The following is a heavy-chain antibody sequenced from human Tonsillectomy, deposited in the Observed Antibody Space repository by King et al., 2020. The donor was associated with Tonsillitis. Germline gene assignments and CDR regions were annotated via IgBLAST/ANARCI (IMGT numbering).Heavy chain of an antibody. CDR3: AHQGDILTGYDY. CDR1: GFSLSTSGGG. V-gene: IGHV2-5*01. J-gene: IGHJ4*02. Sequence: ITLKESGPTLVKPTQTLTLTCTFSGFSLSTSGGGVGWIRQPPGKALEWLALIYWNDDKRYSLSLKRRPTITKETSKNQVVLTITNMDPVDTATYYCAHQGDILTGYDYWGQGTLVTVAS. D-gene: IGHD3-9*01. CDR2: IYWNDDK.